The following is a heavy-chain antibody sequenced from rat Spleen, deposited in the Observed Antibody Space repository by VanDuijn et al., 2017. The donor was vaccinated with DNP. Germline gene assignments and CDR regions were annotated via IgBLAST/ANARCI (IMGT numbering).Heavy chain of an antibody. V-gene: IGHV1-43*01. Sequence: QVQLQQSGAELAKPGSSVKISCKASGYTFTNYYISWIKQTTGQGLEFIGYINTGSGRINYNEKFKDKATLTVDKSSSTAFMQLSILTPEDSAVYYCARSFRGTFDYWGQGVMVTVSS. CDR1: GYTFTNYY. CDR3: ARSFRGTFDY. CDR2: INTGSGRI. J-gene: IGHJ2*01. D-gene: IGHD4-3*01.